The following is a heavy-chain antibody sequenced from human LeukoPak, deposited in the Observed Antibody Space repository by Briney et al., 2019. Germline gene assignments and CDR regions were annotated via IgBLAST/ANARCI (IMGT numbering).Heavy chain of an antibody. CDR2: ISSNGGST. J-gene: IGHJ4*02. CDR1: GFTFSSYA. Sequence: GGSLRLSCAASGFTFSSYAMHWVRQAPGKGLEYVSAISSNGGSTYYANSVEGRFTISRENSKNTLYLQMGSLRAEDMAVYYCARDSGSYWAPLDYWGQGTLVTVSS. CDR3: ARDSGSYWAPLDY. V-gene: IGHV3-64*01. D-gene: IGHD1-26*01.